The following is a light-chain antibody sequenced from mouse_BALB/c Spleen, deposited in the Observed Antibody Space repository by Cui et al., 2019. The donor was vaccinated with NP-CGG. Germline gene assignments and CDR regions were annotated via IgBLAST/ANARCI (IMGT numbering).Light chain of an antibody. CDR3: ALWYSNHWV. CDR2: GTN. J-gene: IGLJ1*01. V-gene: IGLV1*01. Sequence: QAVVTQESALTTSPGETVTLTCRSSTAAVTTSNYANWVHEKPDHLFTGLMGGTNNRPPGVPARFSGSLIGDKAALTITGAQTEDEAIYFCALWYSNHWVFGGGTKLTVL. CDR1: TAAVTTSNY.